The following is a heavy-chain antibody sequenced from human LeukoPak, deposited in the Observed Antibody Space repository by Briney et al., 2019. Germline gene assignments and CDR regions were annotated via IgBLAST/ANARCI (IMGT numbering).Heavy chain of an antibody. Sequence: GGSLRLSCAASGFTFRSYAMRWVRQAPGKGLEYVSAISSNGGSTHYANSVKGRFTISRDNSKNTLYLQMGSLRAEDMAVYYCARDAGYCSGGSCPTYYFDYWGQGTLVTVSS. D-gene: IGHD2-15*01. CDR1: GFTFRSYA. J-gene: IGHJ4*02. CDR2: ISSNGGST. CDR3: ARDAGYCSGGSCPTYYFDY. V-gene: IGHV3-64*01.